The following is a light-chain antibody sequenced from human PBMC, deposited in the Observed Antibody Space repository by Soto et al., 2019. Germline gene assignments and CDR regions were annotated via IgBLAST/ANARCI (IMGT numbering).Light chain of an antibody. V-gene: IGLV2-14*03. CDR1: SSDVGAYNY. CDR3: SSYRSSETLV. CDR2: DVS. J-gene: IGLJ1*01. Sequence: QSALTQPASVSGSPGQSITLSCTGTSSDVGAYNYVSWYQQHPGKAPKLMIYDVSNRPSGVSNRFSGSKSGNTASLTISGLQGEDEADYYCSSYRSSETLVFGTGTKLTVL.